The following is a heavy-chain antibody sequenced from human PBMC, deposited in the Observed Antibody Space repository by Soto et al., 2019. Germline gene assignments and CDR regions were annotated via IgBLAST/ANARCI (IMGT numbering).Heavy chain of an antibody. V-gene: IGHV4-61*01. CDR2: IYYSWGT. CDR1: GGSVSSGSYY. CDR3: ARDSDHGDYERYYYGMDV. Sequence: QVQLQESGPGLVKPSETLSLTCTVSGGSVSSGSYYWSWIRQPPGKGLEWIGYIYYSWGTNYNPPSKSQVTISVDTSKNQFSLTLSSVPAADTAVYCCARDSDHGDYERYYYGMDVWGQGTTVTVSS. J-gene: IGHJ6*02. D-gene: IGHD4-17*01.